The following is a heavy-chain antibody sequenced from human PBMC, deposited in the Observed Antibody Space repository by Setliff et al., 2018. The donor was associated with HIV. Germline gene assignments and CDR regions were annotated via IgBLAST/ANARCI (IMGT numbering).Heavy chain of an antibody. CDR1: GFTFSSYF. D-gene: IGHD6-19*01. J-gene: IGHJ4*02. CDR3: ARDASGWDEGDY. V-gene: IGHV3-30*04. Sequence: GGSLRLSCAASGFTFSSYFMHWVRQAPGKGLEWVAFIHYDGSNKYYADSVKGRFTISRDNAKNSLYLQMSSLRAEDTAVYYCARDASGWDEGDYWGQGTLVTVSS. CDR2: IHYDGSNK.